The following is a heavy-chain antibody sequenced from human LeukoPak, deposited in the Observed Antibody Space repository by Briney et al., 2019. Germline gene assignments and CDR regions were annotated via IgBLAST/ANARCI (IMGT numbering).Heavy chain of an antibody. Sequence: GGSLRLSCAASGFTFNSYAMSWVRQAPGKGLEWVSAIGGGGGTTYYADSVKGRFTVSRDNSKNTLYLQMNSLRAEDTAVYYCAKGNVAVAGGVYYFDSWGQGTLVPVSS. D-gene: IGHD6-19*01. CDR3: AKGNVAVAGGVYYFDS. V-gene: IGHV3-23*01. J-gene: IGHJ4*02. CDR1: GFTFNSYA. CDR2: IGGGGGTT.